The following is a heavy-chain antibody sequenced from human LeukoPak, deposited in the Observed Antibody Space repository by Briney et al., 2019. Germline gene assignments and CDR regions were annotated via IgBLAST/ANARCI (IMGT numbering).Heavy chain of an antibody. CDR3: AKDVYYYDSSHSRAFDI. D-gene: IGHD3-22*01. CDR1: GGSIGTYY. V-gene: IGHV4-59*01. CDR2: IFYSGST. J-gene: IGHJ3*02. Sequence: SETLSLTCTVSGGSIGTYYWSWIRQPPGKGLEWIGYIFYSGSTNYNPSLKSRVTISVDTSKNHFSLKLSSVTAADTAVYYCAKDVYYYDSSHSRAFDIWGQGTMVTVSS.